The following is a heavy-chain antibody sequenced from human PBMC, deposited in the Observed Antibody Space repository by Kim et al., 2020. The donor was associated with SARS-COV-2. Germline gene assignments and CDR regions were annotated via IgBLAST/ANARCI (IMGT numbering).Heavy chain of an antibody. CDR3: AKGVWNSGPNCAWDCYLDV. V-gene: IGHV3-30*18. CDR1: GFTFSSYA. D-gene: IGHD2-21*02. J-gene: IGHJ4*02. Sequence: GGSLRLSCTASGFTFSSYAMHWVRQAPGKGPEWVAVISKDANNRFYADSVKGRFTISRDNSKNTLFLEMDSLRPEDTAIYHCAKGVWNSGPNCAWDCYLDVWGQGTLVTVSS. CDR2: ISKDANNR.